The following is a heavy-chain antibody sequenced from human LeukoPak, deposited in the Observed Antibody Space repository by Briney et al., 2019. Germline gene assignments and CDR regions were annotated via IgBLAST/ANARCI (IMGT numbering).Heavy chain of an antibody. CDR2: IIPIFGTA. V-gene: IGHV1-69*06. J-gene: IGHJ5*02. D-gene: IGHD2-2*01. CDR3: ASAEVVPAALAPNWFDP. CDR1: GGTFSSYA. Sequence: KVSCKASGGTFSSYAISWVRQAPGQGLEWMGGIIPIFGTANYAQKFQGRVTITADKSTSTAYMGLSSLRSEDTAVYYCASAEVVPAALAPNWFDPWGQGTLVTVSS.